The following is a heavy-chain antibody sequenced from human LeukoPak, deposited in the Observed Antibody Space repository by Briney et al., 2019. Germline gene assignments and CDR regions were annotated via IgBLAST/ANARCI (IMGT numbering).Heavy chain of an antibody. J-gene: IGHJ4*02. CDR2: MKQDGSEK. D-gene: IGHD1-14*01. V-gene: IGHV3-7*01. CDR1: GFTFSSYW. Sequence: GGSLRLSCAASGFTFSSYWMSWVRQALGKGLEWVANMKQDGSEKYYMDSVKGRFTISRDNAKNSLYLQMNSLRAEDTAVYYCARERTNPYYFDYWGQGTLVTVSS. CDR3: ARERTNPYYFDY.